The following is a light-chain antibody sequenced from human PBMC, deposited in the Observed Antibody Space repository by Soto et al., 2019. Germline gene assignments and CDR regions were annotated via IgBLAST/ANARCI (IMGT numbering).Light chain of an antibody. CDR2: EVT. V-gene: IGLV2-14*01. CDR1: SSDVGAYNY. Sequence: QSALTQPASVSRSPGQSITISCTGTSSDVGAYNYVSWYQQSPGKAPKLLMYEVTNRPSGVSYRFSGSKSVNTASLTISGVQAEDEADYYCTSYRNNFTVIFGGGTKLTVL. CDR3: TSYRNNFTVI. J-gene: IGLJ2*01.